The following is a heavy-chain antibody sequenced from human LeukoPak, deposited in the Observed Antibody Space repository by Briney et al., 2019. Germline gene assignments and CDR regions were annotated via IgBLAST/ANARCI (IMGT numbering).Heavy chain of an antibody. V-gene: IGHV1-2*02. CDR1: GYTFSGHY. D-gene: IGHD6-13*01. CDR2: INPNSGDT. Sequence: GASVKVSCKTSGYTFSGHYMHWVRQAPGQGLEWMGWINPNSGDTNYAQKFQGRVTMTRDTSISTAYMELSRLSSDDTAVYYCARGGYSSTYPGDYWGQGTLVTVSS. CDR3: ARGGYSSTYPGDY. J-gene: IGHJ4*02.